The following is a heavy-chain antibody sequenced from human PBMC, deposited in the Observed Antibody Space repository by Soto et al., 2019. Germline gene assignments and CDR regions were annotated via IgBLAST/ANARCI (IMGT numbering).Heavy chain of an antibody. CDR2: IYSGGST. V-gene: IGHV3-53*04. Sequence: GGSLRLSCAASGFTVSSNYMSWVRQAPGKGLEWVSVIYSGGSTYYADSVKGRFTISRHNSKNTLYLQMNSLRPEDTALYYCVRSKGGYSYGTPFGYWGQGTLVTVSS. CDR1: GFTVSSNY. CDR3: VRSKGGYSYGTPFGY. J-gene: IGHJ4*02. D-gene: IGHD5-18*01.